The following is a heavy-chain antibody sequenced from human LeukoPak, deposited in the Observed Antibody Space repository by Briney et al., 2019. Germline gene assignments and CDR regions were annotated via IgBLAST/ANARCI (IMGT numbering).Heavy chain of an antibody. CDR2: INGDSSYI. CDR3: ARDAATDDAFDI. D-gene: IGHD6-13*01. J-gene: IGHJ3*02. V-gene: IGHV3-21*01. CDR1: GFTFSSYS. Sequence: PGGSLRLSCAASGFTFSSYSMHWVRQAPGKGLEWVSSINGDSSYIYYADSVKGRFFISRDNAKNSLYLHMNSLRAEDTAVYYCARDAATDDAFDIWGQGTMVTVSS.